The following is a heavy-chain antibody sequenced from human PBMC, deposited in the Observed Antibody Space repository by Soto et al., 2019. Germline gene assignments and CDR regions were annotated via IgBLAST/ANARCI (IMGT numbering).Heavy chain of an antibody. CDR1: GDTLITYA. CDR2: IIPVIGTP. CDR3: ARVPIVRGVALYGMDV. V-gene: IGHV1-69*01. Sequence: QVQLVQSGAEVKNPGSSVKVSCKASGDTLITYAISWVRQATGQGLQWMGGIIPVIGTPNYAQKFQGRVTITADESTSTAYVELSILRSEDTAVHYCARVPIVRGVALYGMDVWGKGTTVTVCS. D-gene: IGHD3-10*01. J-gene: IGHJ6*04.